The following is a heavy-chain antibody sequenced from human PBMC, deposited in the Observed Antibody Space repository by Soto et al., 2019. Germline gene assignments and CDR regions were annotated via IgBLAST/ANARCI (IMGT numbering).Heavy chain of an antibody. D-gene: IGHD3-3*01. J-gene: IGHJ4*02. CDR3: ARLDYDFWSGYSGGVVDY. V-gene: IGHV4-39*01. Sequence: LSLTCTVSGGSISSSSYYWGWIRQPPGKGLEWIGSIYYSGSTYYNPSLKSRVTISVDTSKNQFSLKLSSVTAADTAVYYCARLDYDFWSGYSGGVVDYWGQGTLVTVSS. CDR2: IYYSGST. CDR1: GGSISSSSYY.